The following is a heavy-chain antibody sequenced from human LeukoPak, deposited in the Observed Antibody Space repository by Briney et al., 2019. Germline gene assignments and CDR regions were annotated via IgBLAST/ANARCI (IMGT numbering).Heavy chain of an antibody. J-gene: IGHJ4*02. Sequence: SETLSLTCTVSGGSISSYYWSWIRQPPGKGLEWIGYIYHSGSTNYNPSLKSRVTISVDTSKNQFSLKLSSVTAADTAVYYCARGQRLFDYWGQGTLVTVSS. CDR2: IYHSGST. D-gene: IGHD2-2*01. CDR1: GGSISSYY. CDR3: ARGQRLFDY. V-gene: IGHV4-59*01.